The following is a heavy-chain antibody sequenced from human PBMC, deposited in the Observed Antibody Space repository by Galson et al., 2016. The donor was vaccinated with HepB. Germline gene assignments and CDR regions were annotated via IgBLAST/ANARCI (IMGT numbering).Heavy chain of an antibody. Sequence: CAISGDSVSSNSAGWYWIRQSPSRGLEWLGRTYYRSEWHFDYAESVKSRITINPDPAKNQFSLQLNSVPPEDTAIYYCARSYLLGRGFGSWGQGTLVTVSS. J-gene: IGHJ4*02. CDR3: ARSYLLGRGFGS. CDR2: TYYRSEWHF. CDR1: GDSVSSNSAG. V-gene: IGHV6-1*01. D-gene: IGHD7-27*01.